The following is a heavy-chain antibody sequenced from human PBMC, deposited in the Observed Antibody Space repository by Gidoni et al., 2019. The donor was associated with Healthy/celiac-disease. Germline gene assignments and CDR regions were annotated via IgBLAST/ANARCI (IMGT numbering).Heavy chain of an antibody. CDR1: GFHFSSYA. J-gene: IGHJ3*02. V-gene: IGHV3-30-3*01. D-gene: IGHD2-15*01. CDR2: ISYDGSNK. Sequence: QVQLVESGGGVVQPGRSLSLSCAASGFHFSSYAMHWVRQAPGKGLEWVAVISYDGSNKYYADSVKGRFTISRDNSKNTLYLQMNSLRAEDTAVYYCASEYCSGGSCYGYAFDIWGQGTMVTVSS. CDR3: ASEYCSGGSCYGYAFDI.